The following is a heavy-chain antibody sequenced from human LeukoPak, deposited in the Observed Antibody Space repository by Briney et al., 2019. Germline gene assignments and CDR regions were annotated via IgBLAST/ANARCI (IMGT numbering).Heavy chain of an antibody. D-gene: IGHD3-22*01. V-gene: IGHV4-34*01. Sequence: KPSETLSLTCAVYGGSFSGYYWSWIRQPPGKGLEWIGEINHSGSTNYNPSLKSRVTISVDTSKNQFSLKLSPVTAADTAVYYCARLRVHNYYDSSGYLDYWGQGTLVTVSS. CDR3: ARLRVHNYYDSSGYLDY. CDR2: INHSGST. J-gene: IGHJ4*02. CDR1: GGSFSGYY.